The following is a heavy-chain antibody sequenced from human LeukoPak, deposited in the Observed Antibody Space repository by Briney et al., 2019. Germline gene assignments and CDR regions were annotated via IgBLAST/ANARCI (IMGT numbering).Heavy chain of an antibody. J-gene: IGHJ6*03. D-gene: IGHD3-10*01. Sequence: GGSLRLSCAASGFTFDDYGMSWVRQAPGKGLEWVSGINWNGGSTGYADSVKGRFTISRDNAKNSLYLQMNSLRAEDTALYYCARVLGITMVREVIYYYYYMDVWGKGTTVTVSS. CDR2: INWNGGST. CDR1: GFTFDDYG. CDR3: ARVLGITMVREVIYYYYYMDV. V-gene: IGHV3-20*04.